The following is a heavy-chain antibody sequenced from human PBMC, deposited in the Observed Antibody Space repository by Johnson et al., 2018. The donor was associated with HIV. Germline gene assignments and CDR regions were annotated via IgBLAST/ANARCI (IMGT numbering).Heavy chain of an antibody. V-gene: IGHV3-30*18. CDR2: ISYDGDHK. CDR1: GFIFGGFG. Sequence: QVQLVESGGGVVRPGRSLRLSCAASGFIFGGFGLHWVRQAPGKGLEWVASISYDGDHKYYADSVRGRSTISRDNSKKTVYLQMNSLRAEDTAVYYCAKSPRPYSSGWYGDAFDIWGQGTMVTVSS. D-gene: IGHD6-19*01. CDR3: AKSPRPYSSGWYGDAFDI. J-gene: IGHJ3*02.